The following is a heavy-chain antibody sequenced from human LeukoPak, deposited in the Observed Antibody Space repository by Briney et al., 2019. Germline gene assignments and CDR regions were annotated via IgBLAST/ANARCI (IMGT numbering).Heavy chain of an antibody. CDR2: ISGSGGST. CDR1: GFTFSSYA. Sequence: PGGSLRLSCAASGFTFSSYAMSWVRQAPGKGLEWVSAISGSGGSTYYADSVKGRFTISRDNSKNTLYLQMNSLRAEDTAVYYCARDTYYGSGSYPDAFDIWGQGTMVTVSS. V-gene: IGHV3-23*01. J-gene: IGHJ3*02. CDR3: ARDTYYGSGSYPDAFDI. D-gene: IGHD3-10*01.